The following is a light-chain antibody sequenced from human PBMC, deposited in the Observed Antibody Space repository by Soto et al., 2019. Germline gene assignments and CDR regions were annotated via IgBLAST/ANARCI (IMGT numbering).Light chain of an antibody. V-gene: IGKV1-5*03. CDR1: RSLQTW. CDR3: QQYTCLWT. J-gene: IGKJ1*01. Sequence: IQMTQSPSTLSASVGDRVTITCLASRSLQTWLAWYQQKPGKVPKLLIYQASSLQNGVPARFIGSGSGTEFTLTISSLQPDDVATYYCQQYTCLWTFGPGTKVDIK. CDR2: QAS.